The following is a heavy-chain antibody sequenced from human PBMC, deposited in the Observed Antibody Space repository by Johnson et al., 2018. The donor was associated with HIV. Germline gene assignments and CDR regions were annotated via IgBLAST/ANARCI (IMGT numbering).Heavy chain of an antibody. V-gene: IGHV3-7*02. J-gene: IGHJ3*02. Sequence: MQLVVSGGVVVQPGGSLRLSCAASGFTFSSYWMSWVRQAPGKGLEWVANIKQDGSEKYYVDSVKGRFTISRDNAKNSLYLQMNSLRAEDTAVYYCAQENFEWELGAFDIWGQGTMVTVSS. CDR2: IKQDGSEK. CDR3: AQENFEWELGAFDI. CDR1: GFTFSSYW. D-gene: IGHD1-26*01.